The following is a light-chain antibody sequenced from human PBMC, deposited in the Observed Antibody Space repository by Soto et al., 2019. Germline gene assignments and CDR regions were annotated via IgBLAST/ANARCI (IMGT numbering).Light chain of an antibody. Sequence: EIVMTQSPATLSVSPGERATLSCRASQSVSSNLAWYQQKPGQAPRLLIYGASTRATGIPARFSGSGSGIEFTLTISSLQSEDFAVYYCQQYNNWPPWTFGQGTKWIS. J-gene: IGKJ1*01. CDR1: QSVSSN. CDR2: GAS. CDR3: QQYNNWPPWT. V-gene: IGKV3-15*01.